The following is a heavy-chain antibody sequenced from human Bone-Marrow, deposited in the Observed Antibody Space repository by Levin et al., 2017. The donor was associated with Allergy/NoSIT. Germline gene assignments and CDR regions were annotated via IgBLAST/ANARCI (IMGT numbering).Heavy chain of an antibody. J-gene: IGHJ4*02. CDR2: ISYDGRAK. Sequence: GGSLRLSCAASGFTLSRYGMHWVRQAPGKGLEWVAAISYDGRAKYYPDSFKGRFTISTDNFDNTVYLQMNSLIAEDTALYYCSKDLGRGFEYSSSSSLAYWGQGTLVTVSS. D-gene: IGHD6-6*01. CDR3: SKDLGRGFEYSSSSSLAY. V-gene: IGHV3-30*18. CDR1: GFTLSRYG.